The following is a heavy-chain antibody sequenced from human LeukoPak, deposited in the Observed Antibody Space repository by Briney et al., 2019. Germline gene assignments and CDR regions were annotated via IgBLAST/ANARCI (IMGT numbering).Heavy chain of an antibody. CDR3: ARQTYYYGSGSYSLIGY. CDR1: GGSISSASYY. V-gene: IGHV4-39*01. CDR2: IYYSGNS. D-gene: IGHD3-10*01. Sequence: SETLSLTCTVSGGSISSASYYWGWIRHPPRNGLEWIGNIYYSGNSYYNPSLKSRVTISVDTSKNQFSLRLSSVTAADTAVYYCARQTYYYGSGSYSLIGYWGQGTLVTVSS. J-gene: IGHJ4*02.